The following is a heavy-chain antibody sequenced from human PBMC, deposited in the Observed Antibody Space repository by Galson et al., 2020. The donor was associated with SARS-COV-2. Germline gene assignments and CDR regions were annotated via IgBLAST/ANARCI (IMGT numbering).Heavy chain of an antibody. CDR2: IYYSGST. CDR1: GGSISSYY. V-gene: IGHV4-59*01. CDR3: ARGRITIFGVVSYGMDV. J-gene: IGHJ6*02. Sequence: ETSETLSLTCTVSGGSISSYYWSWIRQPPGKGLEWIGYIYYSGSTNYNPSLKSRVTISVDTSKNQFSLKLSSVTAADTAVYYCARGRITIFGVVSYGMDVWGQGTTVTVSS. D-gene: IGHD3-3*01.